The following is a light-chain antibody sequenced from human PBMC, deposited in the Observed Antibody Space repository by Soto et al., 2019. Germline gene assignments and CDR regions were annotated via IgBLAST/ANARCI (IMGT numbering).Light chain of an antibody. V-gene: IGLV4-69*01. Sequence: QSVLTQSPSASASLGASVKITCTLSSGHSNYAIAWHQQQPEKGPRFLMKLNSDGSHSKGDGIPDRFSGSSSGAERYLTISTLQSEDEADYYCQTWVTGIHIFGGGTKLTVL. J-gene: IGLJ2*01. CDR2: LNSDGSH. CDR1: SGHSNYA. CDR3: QTWVTGIHI.